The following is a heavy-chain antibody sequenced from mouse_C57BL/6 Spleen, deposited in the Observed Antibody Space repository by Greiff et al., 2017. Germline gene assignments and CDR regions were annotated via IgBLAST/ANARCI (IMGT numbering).Heavy chain of an antibody. CDR2: IVPSDSYT. CDR3: ARYYGSSVSPGYFDY. J-gene: IGHJ2*01. CDR1: GYTFTSYW. D-gene: IGHD1-1*01. V-gene: IGHV1-50*01. Sequence: VQLQQPGAELVKPGASVKLSCKASGYTFTSYWMQWVKQRPGQGLEWIGEIVPSDSYTNYNQKFKGKATLTVDTSSSTAYMQLSSLTSEDSAVYYCARYYGSSVSPGYFDYWGKGTTLTVSS.